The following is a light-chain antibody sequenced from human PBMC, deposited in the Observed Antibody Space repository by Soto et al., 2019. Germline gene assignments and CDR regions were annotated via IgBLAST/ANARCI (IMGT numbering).Light chain of an antibody. CDR1: QGISSA. Sequence: AIQLTQSPSSLSASVGYRVTITCRSSQGISSALAWYQQKPGKAPKLLIYDASSLESGVPSRFSGSGSGTEFTLTIRSLQPDDFATYYCQHYKMYSPWRCGQGTKGDIK. J-gene: IGKJ1*01. CDR2: DAS. V-gene: IGKV1-13*02. CDR3: QHYKMYSPWR.